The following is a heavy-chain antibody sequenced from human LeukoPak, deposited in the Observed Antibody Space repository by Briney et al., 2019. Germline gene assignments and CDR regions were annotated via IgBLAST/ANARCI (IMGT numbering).Heavy chain of an antibody. Sequence: PGGSLRLSCAASGFTFSTNVMHWVRQAPGKGLEWVAFISYVGSNKNYADFVKGRFTISRDNSKNTMYLQMNSLRAEDTAIYYCAKDRSSSWSIDYWGQGTLVTVSS. V-gene: IGHV3-30*18. J-gene: IGHJ4*02. D-gene: IGHD6-13*01. CDR3: AKDRSSSWSIDY. CDR1: GFTFSTNV. CDR2: ISYVGSNK.